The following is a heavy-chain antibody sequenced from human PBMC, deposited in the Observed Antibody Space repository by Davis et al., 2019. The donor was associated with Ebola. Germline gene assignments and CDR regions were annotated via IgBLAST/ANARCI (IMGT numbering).Heavy chain of an antibody. CDR1: GFTFSTYS. Sequence: PGGSLRLSCAASGFTFSTYSMNWVRQAPGKGLEWVSSISSSSTYTYYADSVKGRFTISRDDAKNSLYLQMNSLRAEDTAVYYCTRGYYYRSSGYNYVNDYWGQGTLVTVSS. CDR2: ISSSSTYT. D-gene: IGHD3-22*01. V-gene: IGHV3-21*01. J-gene: IGHJ4*02. CDR3: TRGYYYRSSGYNYVNDY.